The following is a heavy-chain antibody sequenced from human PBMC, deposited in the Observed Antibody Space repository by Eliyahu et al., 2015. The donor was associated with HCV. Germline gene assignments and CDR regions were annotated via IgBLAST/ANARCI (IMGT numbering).Heavy chain of an antibody. J-gene: IGHJ4*02. V-gene: IGHV4-39*01. Sequence: QLQLQESGXGLVKPSETLSLTCTVSGGSISSSSYYWGWIRQPPGKGLEWIGSIYYSGSTYYNPSLKSRVTISVDTSKNQFSLKLSSVTAADTAVYYCARHVPMGPGYYFDYWGQGTLVTVSS. CDR1: GGSISSSSYY. CDR3: ARHVPMGPGYYFDY. D-gene: IGHD3-10*01. CDR2: IYYSGST.